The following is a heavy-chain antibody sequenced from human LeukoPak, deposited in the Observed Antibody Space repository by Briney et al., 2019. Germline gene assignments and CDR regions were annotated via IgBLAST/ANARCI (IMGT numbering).Heavy chain of an antibody. CDR2: INQGGSVK. CDR1: GFTFRSYW. V-gene: IGHV3-7*01. CDR3: ARVGYSGWNLEY. D-gene: IGHD5-12*01. J-gene: IGHJ4*02. Sequence: VGSLRLSCAASGFTFRSYWMSWVRQAPGKGLEWVANINQGGSVKYYVDSVKGRFTISRDDAKNSLYVQMNSLRDEDTAVYYCARVGYSGWNLEYWGQGTPVTVSS.